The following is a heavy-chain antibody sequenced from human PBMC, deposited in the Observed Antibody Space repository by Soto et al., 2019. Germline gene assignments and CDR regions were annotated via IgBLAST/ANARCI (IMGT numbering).Heavy chain of an antibody. CDR2: ISYDESNK. Sequence: QVQLVESGGGVVQPGRSLRLSCAASGFTFSSYAMHWVRQAPGKVLEWVAFISYDESNKYYADSVKGRFTISRDNSKNALYLQMNSLRAEDTAVYYGARGRGSSWYEGAFDIWGQGTMVTVSS. CDR1: GFTFSSYA. J-gene: IGHJ3*02. D-gene: IGHD6-13*01. CDR3: ARGRGSSWYEGAFDI. V-gene: IGHV3-30-3*01.